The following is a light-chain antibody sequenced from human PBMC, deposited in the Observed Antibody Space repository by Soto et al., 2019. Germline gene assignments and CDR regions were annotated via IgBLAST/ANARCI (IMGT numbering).Light chain of an antibody. Sequence: DIQMTQSPSSLSAFVGDRVTITCRASQTIIRYLNWYQKKPGRAPNLLIYAASSLQSGVPSRFSGSGSGTEFTLTITSLQPEDFATYYCQQSYSTLFTFGPGTKVEIK. CDR3: QQSYSTLFT. V-gene: IGKV1-39*01. CDR1: QTIIRY. CDR2: AAS. J-gene: IGKJ3*01.